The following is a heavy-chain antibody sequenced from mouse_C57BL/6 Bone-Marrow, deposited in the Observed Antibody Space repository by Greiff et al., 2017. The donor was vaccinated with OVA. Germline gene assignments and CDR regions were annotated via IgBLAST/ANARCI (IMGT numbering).Heavy chain of an antibody. CDR1: GYTFTSYY. CDR3: ARSGGYYVDDY. Sequence: DVQLQQPGAELVKPGASVKLSCKASGYTFTSYYMHWVKQRTEQGLEWIGRIDPEDGETKYAPKFQGKATITADTSSNTAYLQLSSLTSEDTAVYYCARSGGYYVDDYWGQGTTLTVSS. J-gene: IGHJ2*01. CDR2: IDPEDGET. V-gene: IGHV14-2*01. D-gene: IGHD2-3*01.